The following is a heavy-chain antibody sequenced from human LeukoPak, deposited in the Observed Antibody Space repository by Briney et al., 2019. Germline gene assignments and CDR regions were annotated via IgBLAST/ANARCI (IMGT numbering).Heavy chain of an antibody. J-gene: IGHJ1*01. CDR3: ARDKAVTTEVTQHFQH. CDR1: GYTFIGYY. CDR2: ISAYNGYT. V-gene: IGHV1-18*04. D-gene: IGHD4-23*01. Sequence: GASVKVSCKASGYTFIGYYMHWVRQAPGQGLEWMGWISAYNGYTDYAQKLQFRVTMTTDTSTSTAYMELRSLRSDDTAVYYCARDKAVTTEVTQHFQHWGQGTLVTVSS.